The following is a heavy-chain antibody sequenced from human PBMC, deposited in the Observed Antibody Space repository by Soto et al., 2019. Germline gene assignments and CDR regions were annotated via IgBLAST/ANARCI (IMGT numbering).Heavy chain of an antibody. CDR2: ICSGGRN. V-gene: IGHV4-4*07. J-gene: IGHJ6*02. Sequence: PXETLSLTCTVSGGSISSFYWSWIRQPAGKGLDWIGGICSGGRNNCNPSLKSRLTISVDTSKNQFSLKPSSATAADTALYYCARVNYSDYYYGIDLWGQGTPVTVSS. D-gene: IGHD4-4*01. CDR1: GGSISSFY. CDR3: ARVNYSDYYYGIDL.